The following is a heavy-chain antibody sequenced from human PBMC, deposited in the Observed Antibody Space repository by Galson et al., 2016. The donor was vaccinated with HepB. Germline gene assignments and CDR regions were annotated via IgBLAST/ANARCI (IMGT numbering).Heavy chain of an antibody. CDR3: ARERGGYSY. CDR1: GFTFSSSW. D-gene: IGHD1-26*01. V-gene: IGHV3-7*01. Sequence: SLRLSYAASGFTFSSSWMNWVRQAPGKGLEWVANINQDGSEKHYVDSVKSRFTISRDNAKNTLYLQMDSLRAEDTAVYYCARERGGYSYWGQGTLVTVSS. CDR2: INQDGSEK. J-gene: IGHJ4*02.